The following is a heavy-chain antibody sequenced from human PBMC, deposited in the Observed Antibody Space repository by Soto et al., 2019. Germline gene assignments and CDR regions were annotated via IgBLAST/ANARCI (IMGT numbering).Heavy chain of an antibody. CDR3: AHYEGRDGAFDI. Sequence: ASVKVSCKASGYTFTSYDINWVRQATGQGLEWMGWMNPNSGNTGYAQKLQGRVTMTTDTSTSTAYMELRSLRSDDTAVYYCAHYEGRDGAFDIWGQGTMVTVSS. D-gene: IGHD4-17*01. J-gene: IGHJ3*02. CDR1: GYTFTSYD. V-gene: IGHV1-8*01. CDR2: MNPNSGNT.